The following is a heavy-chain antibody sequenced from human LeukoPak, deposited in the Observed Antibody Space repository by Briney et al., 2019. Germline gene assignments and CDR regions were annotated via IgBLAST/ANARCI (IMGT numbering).Heavy chain of an antibody. D-gene: IGHD1-26*01. V-gene: IGHV4-61*02. J-gene: IGHJ4*02. Sequence: PSETLSLTCTVSGGSISSGSYYWSWIRQPAGKGLEWIGRIYTSGSTNYNPSLKSRVTISVDTSKNQFSLKLSSVTAADTAVYYCARGVASGSYLYYFDYWGQGTLVTVSS. CDR1: GGSISSGSYY. CDR2: IYTSGST. CDR3: ARGVASGSYLYYFDY.